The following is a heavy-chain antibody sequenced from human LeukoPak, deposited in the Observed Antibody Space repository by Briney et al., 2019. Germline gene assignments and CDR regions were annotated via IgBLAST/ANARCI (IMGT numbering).Heavy chain of an antibody. V-gene: IGHV3-9*01. CDR1: GFTFDDYA. CDR3: AKDMGVGSSSGSYYGWDY. Sequence: GRSLRLSCAASGFTFDDYAMHWVRHAPGKGLEWVSGISWNSGSIGYADSVKGRFTISRDNAKNSLYLQMNSLRAEDTALYYCAKDMGVGSSSGSYYGWDYWGQGTLVTVSP. J-gene: IGHJ4*02. D-gene: IGHD1-26*01. CDR2: ISWNSGSI.